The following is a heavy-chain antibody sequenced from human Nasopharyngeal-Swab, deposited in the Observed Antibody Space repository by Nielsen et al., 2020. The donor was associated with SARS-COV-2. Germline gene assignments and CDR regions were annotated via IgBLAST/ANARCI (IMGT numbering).Heavy chain of an antibody. J-gene: IGHJ4*02. CDR2: IGDKDHNYAT. CDR3: TTDFYLDY. CDR1: GFIFSASA. Sequence: GESLKISCAASGFIFSASAIHWVRQASGKGLEWVGRIGDKDHNYATTYGASVQGRFTISRDDPKNTAFLQMDSLKTEDTALYYCTTDFYLDYWGQGTLVTVSS. V-gene: IGHV3-73*01.